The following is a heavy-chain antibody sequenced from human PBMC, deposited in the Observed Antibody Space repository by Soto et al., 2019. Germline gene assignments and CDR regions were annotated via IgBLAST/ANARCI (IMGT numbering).Heavy chain of an antibody. CDR3: ARFGSDSGFDY. V-gene: IGHV4-31*03. CDR2: IYYSGGT. D-gene: IGHD3-10*01. J-gene: IGHJ4*02. Sequence: QVQLQESGPGLVKPSQTLSLTCTVSGGSINSRGYYWSWLRQHPGTGLEWIGFIYYSGGTYYNPSFMSRTSIAVDTSKSQCSLNLNSLTAADTAIYYCARFGSDSGFDYWGQGTLVTVSS. CDR1: GGSINSRGYY.